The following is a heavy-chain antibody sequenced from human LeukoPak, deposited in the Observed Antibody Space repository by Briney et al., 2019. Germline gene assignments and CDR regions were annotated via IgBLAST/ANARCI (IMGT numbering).Heavy chain of an antibody. CDR2: IYSGGST. Sequence: GGSLRLSCAASGFTVSSNYMSWVRQAPGKGLEWVSVIYSGGSTYYADSVKGRFTISRDNSKNTLYLQMNSLRAEDTAVYYCASFRRELLGASYWGQGTLVTVSS. CDR3: ASFRRELLGASY. J-gene: IGHJ4*02. CDR1: GFTVSSNY. V-gene: IGHV3-53*05. D-gene: IGHD1-26*01.